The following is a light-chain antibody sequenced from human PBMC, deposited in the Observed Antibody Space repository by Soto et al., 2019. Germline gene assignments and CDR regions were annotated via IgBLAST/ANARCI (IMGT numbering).Light chain of an antibody. CDR1: QSVSSN. CDR2: GAS. V-gene: IGKV3-15*01. CDR3: QQYNNWPG. Sequence: EIVMTQSPATLSVSPGERATLSGRASQSVSSNLAWYQQKPGQAPRLLIYGASTRATGIPARFSGSGSGTEFTLTISSLQSEDFAVYYCQQYNNWPGFGQGTRLEIK. J-gene: IGKJ5*01.